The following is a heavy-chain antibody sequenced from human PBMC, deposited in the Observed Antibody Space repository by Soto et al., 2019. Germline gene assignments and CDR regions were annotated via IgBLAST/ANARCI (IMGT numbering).Heavy chain of an antibody. Sequence: QVQLVQSGAEVKKPGASVKVSCKASGYTFTGYYMHWVRQAPGQGLEWMGWINPIFGTANYAQKFQGRVTITADESTSTAYMELSSLRSQDTAVYYCARGEGDGYNDWSFDLWGRGTLVTVSS. J-gene: IGHJ2*01. CDR3: ARGEGDGYNDWSFDL. CDR2: INPIFGTA. D-gene: IGHD5-12*01. CDR1: GYTFTGYY. V-gene: IGHV1-69*01.